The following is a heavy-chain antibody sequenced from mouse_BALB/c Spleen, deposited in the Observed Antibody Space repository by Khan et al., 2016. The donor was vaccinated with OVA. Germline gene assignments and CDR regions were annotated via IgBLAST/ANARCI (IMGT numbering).Heavy chain of an antibody. CDR3: ARGASYWYFDV. Sequence: QIQLVQSGPELKKPGETVKISCKASGYTFTNYGMNWVKQAPGKGLKWMGWINTYTGEPTYTDDFKGRFAFSLETSASTAYLQSNNLKNEDMATDCCARGASYWYFDVWGAGTTVTVSS. CDR2: INTYTGEP. V-gene: IGHV9-1*02. J-gene: IGHJ1*01. CDR1: GYTFTNYG.